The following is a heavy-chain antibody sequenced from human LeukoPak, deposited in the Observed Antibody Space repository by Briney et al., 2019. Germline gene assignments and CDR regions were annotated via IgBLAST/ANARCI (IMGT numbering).Heavy chain of an antibody. CDR3: ARGRDDYTSPVPVWFDP. V-gene: IGHV5-51*01. D-gene: IGHD4-11*01. J-gene: IGHJ5*02. CDR1: GYPFASYW. CDR2: VYPGDSDT. Sequence: GEPLKTPSQAPGYPFASYWIAWVRQVPGKGRGWMGIVYPGDSDTRYSPSFQGQVTISADKSINTAYLQWSSLKASDNAMYYCARGRDDYTSPVPVWFDPWGQGTLVAVSS.